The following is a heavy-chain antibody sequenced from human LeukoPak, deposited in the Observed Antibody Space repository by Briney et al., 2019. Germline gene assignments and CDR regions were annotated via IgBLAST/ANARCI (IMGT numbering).Heavy chain of an antibody. CDR1: GFTFSSYS. CDR2: ISSSSSTI. V-gene: IGHV3-48*01. J-gene: IGHJ5*02. CDR3: ARRRAAATYWFDP. D-gene: IGHD2-15*01. Sequence: GGSLRLSCAASGFTFSSYSMNWVRQAPGKGLEWVSYISSSSSTIYYADSVKGRFTIARDNAKNSLYLQMNSLRAEATVVYYCARRRAAATYWFDPWGQGTLVTVSS.